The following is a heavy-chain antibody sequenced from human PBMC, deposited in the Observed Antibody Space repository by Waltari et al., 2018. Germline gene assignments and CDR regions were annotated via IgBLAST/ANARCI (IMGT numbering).Heavy chain of an antibody. J-gene: IGHJ3*02. CDR2: INAGNGNT. Sequence: QVQLVQSGAEVKKPGASVKVSCKASGYTFTSYAMHWVRQAPGQRLEWMGWINAGNGNTKYSQKFQGRVTITRDTSASTAYMELSSLRSEDTAVYYCARVASPLWEQRGVAFDIWGQGTMVTVSS. D-gene: IGHD1-26*01. CDR3: ARVASPLWEQRGVAFDI. V-gene: IGHV1-3*01. CDR1: GYTFTSYA.